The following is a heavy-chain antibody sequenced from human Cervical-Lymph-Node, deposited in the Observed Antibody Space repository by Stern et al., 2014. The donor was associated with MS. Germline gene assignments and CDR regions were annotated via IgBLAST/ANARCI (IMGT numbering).Heavy chain of an antibody. CDR3: ARIRDNYAPFDY. CDR2: IYYSEST. CDR1: GGSISKNY. D-gene: IGHD5-24*01. Sequence: QLQLQESGPGLVKPSETLSLTCTVSGGSISKNYWTWIRQSPGKGVEWIGYIYYSESTNYNPSLKSRVAILVDTSKNQFSLILTSVTAADSAVYYCARIRDNYAPFDYWGQGILVTVSS. J-gene: IGHJ4*02. V-gene: IGHV4-59*01.